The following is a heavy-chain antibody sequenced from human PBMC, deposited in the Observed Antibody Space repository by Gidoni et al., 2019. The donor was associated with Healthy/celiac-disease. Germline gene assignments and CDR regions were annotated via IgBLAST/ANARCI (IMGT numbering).Heavy chain of an antibody. CDR1: GGSFSGYY. CDR3: ARCVPSDWQNWFDP. D-gene: IGHD3-9*01. J-gene: IGHJ5*02. V-gene: IGHV4-34*01. CDR2: INHSGST. Sequence: QVQLQQWGAGLLKPSETLSLTCAVYGGSFSGYYWSWIRQPPGKGLEWIGEINHSGSTNYNPSLKSRVTISVDTSKNQFSLKLSSVTAADTAVYYCARCVPSDWQNWFDPWGQGTLVTVSS.